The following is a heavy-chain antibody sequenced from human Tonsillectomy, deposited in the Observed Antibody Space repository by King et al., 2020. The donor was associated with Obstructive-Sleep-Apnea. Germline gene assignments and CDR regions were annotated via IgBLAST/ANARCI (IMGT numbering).Heavy chain of an antibody. CDR2: IYYSGST. D-gene: IGHD6-13*01. CDR3: ARVVKGSPLAAAGIYYFDY. V-gene: IGHV4-39*07. CDR1: GGSISSSSYY. Sequence: QLQESGPGLVKPSETLSLTCTVSGGSISSSSYYWGWIRQPPGKGLEWIGSIYYSGSTYYNPSLKSRVTISVDTSKNQFSLKLSSVTAADTAVYYCARVVKGSPLAAAGIYYFDYWGQGTLVTVSS. J-gene: IGHJ4*02.